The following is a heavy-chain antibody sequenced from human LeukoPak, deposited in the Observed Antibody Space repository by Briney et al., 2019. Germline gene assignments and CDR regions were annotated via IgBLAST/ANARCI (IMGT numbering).Heavy chain of an antibody. CDR3: ARDSSGYFRGLDAFDI. J-gene: IGHJ3*02. D-gene: IGHD3-22*01. V-gene: IGHV4-38-2*02. CDR1: GGSISNYY. CDR2: MYHSGST. Sequence: SETLSLTCTVSGGSISNYYWSWIRQPPGKGLEWIGSMYHSGSTYYNPSLKSRVTISVDTSKNQFSLKLSSVTAADTAVYYCARDSSGYFRGLDAFDIWGQGTMVTISS.